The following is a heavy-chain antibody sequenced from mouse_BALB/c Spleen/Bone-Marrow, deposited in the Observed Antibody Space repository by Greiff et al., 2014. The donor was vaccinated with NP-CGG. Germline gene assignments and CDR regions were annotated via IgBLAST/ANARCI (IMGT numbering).Heavy chain of an antibody. CDR2: IDPANGNT. J-gene: IGHJ3*01. D-gene: IGHD1-1*01. V-gene: IGHV14-3*02. Sequence: VQLQQSGAELVKPGASVKLSCTASGFNIKDTYMRWVKQRPEQGLEWIGGIDPANGNTKYDPKFQGKATITADTSSNTAYLQLSSLTSEDTAVYYCASYYYGSAWFAYWGQGTLVTVSA. CDR1: GFNIKDTY. CDR3: ASYYYGSAWFAY.